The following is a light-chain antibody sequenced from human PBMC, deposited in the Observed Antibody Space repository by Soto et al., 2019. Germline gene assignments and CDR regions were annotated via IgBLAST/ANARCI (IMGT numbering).Light chain of an antibody. CDR2: EVS. J-gene: IGLJ1*01. CDR3: SSYAGSNNLGV. V-gene: IGLV2-8*01. Sequence: QSVLTQPPSASGSPGQSVTISCTGTSSDVGGYNYVSWYQQHPGKAPKLMIYEVSKRPSGVPDRFSGSKSDNTASLTVSGLQAEDKADYYCSSYAGSNNLGVFGTGTKLTVL. CDR1: SSDVGGYNY.